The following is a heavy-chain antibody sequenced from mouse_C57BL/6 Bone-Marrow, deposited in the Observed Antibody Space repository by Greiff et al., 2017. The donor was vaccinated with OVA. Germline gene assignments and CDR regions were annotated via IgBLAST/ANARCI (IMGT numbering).Heavy chain of an antibody. CDR3: AKAYDYDVLYWYVDV. CDR2: IYPGDGDT. Sequence: LVESGPELVKPGASVKISCKASGYAFSSSWMNWVKQRPGTGLEWIGRIYPGDGDTNYNGKFKGKATLTADKSSSTAYMQLSSLTSEDSAVYFCAKAYDYDVLYWYVDVWGTGTTVTVSS. CDR1: GYAFSSSW. V-gene: IGHV1-82*01. J-gene: IGHJ1*03. D-gene: IGHD2-4*01.